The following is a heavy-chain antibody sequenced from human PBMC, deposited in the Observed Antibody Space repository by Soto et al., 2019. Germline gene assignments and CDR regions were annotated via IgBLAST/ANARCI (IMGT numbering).Heavy chain of an antibody. D-gene: IGHD3-9*01. J-gene: IGHJ3*02. CDR1: RYSSNTAC. CDR2: LYPCASDG. CDR3: ARAPNHVDWFPEAFDI. Sequence: PGDSLKMTCVCSRYSSNTACIGLLRQMPGKGLEWLGILYPCASDGRYSPSFQGQVTISDDKSISTAYLQWSSLKASATAMYYCARAPNHVDWFPEAFDICGEGTMDTVSS. V-gene: IGHV5-51*01.